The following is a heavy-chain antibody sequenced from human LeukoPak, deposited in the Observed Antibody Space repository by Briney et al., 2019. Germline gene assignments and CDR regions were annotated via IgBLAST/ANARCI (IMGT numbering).Heavy chain of an antibody. CDR1: GYTFTSYA. J-gene: IGHJ4*02. V-gene: IGHV1-69*13. CDR3: ARVGTMVRGVQKNYLPAWYFDY. CDR2: IIPIFGTA. Sequence: SVKVSCKASGYTFTSYAISWVRQAPGQGLEWMGGIIPIFGTANYAQKFQGRVTITADESTSTAYMELSSLRSEDTAVYYCARVGTMVRGVQKNYLPAWYFDYWGQGTLVTVSS. D-gene: IGHD3-10*01.